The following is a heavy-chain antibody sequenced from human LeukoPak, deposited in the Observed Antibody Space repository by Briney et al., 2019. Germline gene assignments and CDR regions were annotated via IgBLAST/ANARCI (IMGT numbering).Heavy chain of an antibody. CDR2: ISVYNGHT. CDR3: ESDAPMVRGVITDY. D-gene: IGHD3-10*01. V-gene: IGHV1-18*01. CDR1: GCTFTSYG. Sequence: ESSVKVSCKASGCTFTSYGIIGVAQAPGRGLNGMGWISVYNGHTNNAQKLQGRVTIATDTSQSPDYMELRSLRSDATAVSYCESDAPMVRGVITDYWGQGTLVTVSS. J-gene: IGHJ4*02.